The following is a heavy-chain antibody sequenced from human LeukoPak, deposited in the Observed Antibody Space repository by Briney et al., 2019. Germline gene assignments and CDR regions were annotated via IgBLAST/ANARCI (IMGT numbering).Heavy chain of an antibody. CDR2: IKQNGSEK. D-gene: IGHD2-8*01. Sequence: GGSLRLSCAASGFTFSSLWMSWVRQAPGKGLEWVANIKQNGSEKSYVDSVKGRFTISRDNAQNSLYLQMNNLRADDTAVYYCADPGVGYWGQGTLVTVSS. V-gene: IGHV3-7*01. CDR3: ADPGVGY. CDR1: GFTFSSLW. J-gene: IGHJ4*02.